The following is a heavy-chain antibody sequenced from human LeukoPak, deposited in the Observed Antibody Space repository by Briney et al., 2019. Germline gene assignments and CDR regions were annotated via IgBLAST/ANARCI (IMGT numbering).Heavy chain of an antibody. CDR1: GFTFSSYS. V-gene: IGHV3-21*01. CDR3: AREGDYYDSSGLDY. D-gene: IGHD3-22*01. CDR2: ISSSSSYI. J-gene: IGHJ4*02. Sequence: GGSLRLPCAASGFTFSSYSMNWVRQAPGKGLEWVSSISSSSSYIYYADSVKGRFTISRDNAKNSLYLQMNSLRAEDTAVYYCAREGDYYDSSGLDYWGQGTLVIVSS.